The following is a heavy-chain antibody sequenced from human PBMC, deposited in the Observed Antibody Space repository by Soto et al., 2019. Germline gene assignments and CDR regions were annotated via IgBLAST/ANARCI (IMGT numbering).Heavy chain of an antibody. CDR1: GGSINSVGYY. Sequence: QVQLRESGPGLVKPSQTLSLTCTVSGGSINSVGYYWNWIRQHPGKGLEWIGYMYYIGCTYYNPFLRIRVIMSADTSENHFSLKLSSVSAADTAVYFCARGYRQSGYSSSWVFDYWGQGTLVNVSS. CDR2: MYYIGCT. CDR3: ARGYRQSGYSSSWVFDY. V-gene: IGHV4-31*03. D-gene: IGHD6-13*01. J-gene: IGHJ4*02.